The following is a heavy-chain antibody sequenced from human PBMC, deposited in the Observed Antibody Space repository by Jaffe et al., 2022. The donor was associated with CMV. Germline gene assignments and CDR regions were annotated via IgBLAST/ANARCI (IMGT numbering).Heavy chain of an antibody. D-gene: IGHD1-26*01. CDR2: IKRDKDGATT. CDR1: GFTFNNAW. J-gene: IGHJ4*02. CDR3: ITESGRGSYARADRPLDY. V-gene: IGHV3-15*01. Sequence: EVHLVESGGGLEKPGGCLRLSCAASGFTFNNAWMSWVRQAPGKGLEWVARIKRDKDGATTDYAAPVKGRFTISRDDSKNSLYLQMNSLTTEDTGVYFCITESGRGSYARADRPLDYWGQGTLVTVSS.